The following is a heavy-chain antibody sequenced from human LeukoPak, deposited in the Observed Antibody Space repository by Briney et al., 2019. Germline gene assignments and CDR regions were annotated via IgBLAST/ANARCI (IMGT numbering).Heavy chain of an antibody. Sequence: PGESLKISCKGSGYSFTNFWIGWVRQMLGKGLEWMGVISPGDSGIRYSPSFQGQVTISVDKSISTAYLQWSSLKASDSAMYYCAAGGASAPWGQGTLVTVSS. J-gene: IGHJ5*02. CDR1: GYSFTNFW. CDR3: AAGGASAP. D-gene: IGHD3-16*01. V-gene: IGHV5-51*01. CDR2: ISPGDSGI.